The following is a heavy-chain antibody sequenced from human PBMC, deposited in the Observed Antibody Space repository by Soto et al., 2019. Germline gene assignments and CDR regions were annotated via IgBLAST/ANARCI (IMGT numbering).Heavy chain of an antibody. D-gene: IGHD3-16*01. J-gene: IGHJ4*02. CDR2: IYYMGRT. CDR1: SISTYY. V-gene: IGHV4-59*01. Sequence: PSETLSLTCTVDSISTYYWNWIRQSPGKGLEWIGYIYYMGRTNYNPSLRSRVTMSIDTSRNQFSLKLRSVTAADTAVYYCARDPGGVTHFDYWGQGALVTVSS. CDR3: ARDPGGVTHFDY.